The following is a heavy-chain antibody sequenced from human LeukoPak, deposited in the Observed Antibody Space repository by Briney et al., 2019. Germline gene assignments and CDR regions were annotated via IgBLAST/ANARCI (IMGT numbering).Heavy chain of an antibody. J-gene: IGHJ6*02. Sequence: GGSLRLSCAASGFTFSSYGMHWVRQAPGKGLEWVGRIKSKTDGGTTDYAAPMKGRFTISRDDSKNTLYLQMNSLKTEDAAVYYCTTDQTRKYYYDSNPSYGMDVWGQGTTVTVSS. V-gene: IGHV3-15*01. D-gene: IGHD3-22*01. CDR2: IKSKTDGGTT. CDR3: TTDQTRKYYYDSNPSYGMDV. CDR1: GFTFSSYG.